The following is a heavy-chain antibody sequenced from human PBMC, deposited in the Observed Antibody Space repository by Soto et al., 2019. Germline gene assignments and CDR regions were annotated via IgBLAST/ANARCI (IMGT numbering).Heavy chain of an antibody. V-gene: IGHV4-59*01. CDR1: GGSISSYY. CDR3: AREVVSSWYSYFDS. CDR2: IYYSGNT. Sequence: ETLSLTCTLSGGSISSYYWSWIRQPPGKGLEWIGYIYYSGNTNYNPSLESRVTISLDTSKNQFSLKVTSVTAADTAVYYCAREVVSSWYSYFDSWGQGALVTVSS. D-gene: IGHD6-13*01. J-gene: IGHJ4*02.